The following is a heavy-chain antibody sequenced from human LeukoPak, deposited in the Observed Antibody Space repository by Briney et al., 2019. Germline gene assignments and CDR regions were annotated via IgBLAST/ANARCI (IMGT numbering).Heavy chain of an antibody. Sequence: GGSLRLSCAASGISVSSNYMSWVRQAPGKGLQWVSVIYVDGSTYYADSVKGRITISRDNSRNTLYLQMNSLRAEDTAVYYCARDPYSGNYGAYYYYYMDVWGKGTTVTISS. CDR2: IYVDGST. J-gene: IGHJ6*03. CDR1: GISVSSNY. CDR3: ARDPYSGNYGAYYYYYMDV. V-gene: IGHV3-66*01. D-gene: IGHD1-26*01.